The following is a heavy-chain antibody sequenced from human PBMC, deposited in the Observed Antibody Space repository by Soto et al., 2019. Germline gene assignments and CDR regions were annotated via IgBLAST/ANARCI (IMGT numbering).Heavy chain of an antibody. V-gene: IGHV4-31*03. CDR3: ARDRGFRDYDYIWGGYRNDAFDI. CDR2: IYYSGST. J-gene: IGHJ3*02. Sequence: SETLSLTCTVSGGSISSGGYYWSWIRQHPGKGQERIGYIYYSGSTYYNPSLKSRVTISVDTSKNQFSLKLSSVTAADTAVYYCARDRGFRDYDYIWGGYRNDAFDIWGQGTMVTVSS. CDR1: GGSISSGGYY. D-gene: IGHD3-16*02.